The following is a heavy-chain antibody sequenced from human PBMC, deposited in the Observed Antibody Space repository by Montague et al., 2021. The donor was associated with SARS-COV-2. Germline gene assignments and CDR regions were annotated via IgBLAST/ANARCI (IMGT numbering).Heavy chain of an antibody. V-gene: IGHV3-48*02. CDR1: GFTFNNYN. Sequence: LRLFCAASGFTFNNYNMNWVRQAPGKGLEWVSYISPSSSSIYYTDSVKGRFTISRDNAKNSLYLQMNSLRDEDTAVYYCARDRPLVRGIFPYSYGMDVWGQGTTVTVSS. CDR2: ISPSSSSI. D-gene: IGHD3-10*01. CDR3: ARDRPLVRGIFPYSYGMDV. J-gene: IGHJ6*02.